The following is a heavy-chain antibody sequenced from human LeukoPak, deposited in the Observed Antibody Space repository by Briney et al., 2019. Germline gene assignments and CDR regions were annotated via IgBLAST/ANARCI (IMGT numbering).Heavy chain of an antibody. CDR1: GYTFATYY. CDR3: ARGALQQLVPFDY. Sequence: ASVKVSCKAFGYTFATYYMHWVRQAPGQGLEWMGTINPSGGSTSYVQKFQGRVTMTRDMSTRTVYMDLSSLRSEDTAVYYCARGALQQLVPFDYWGQGTLVTVSS. J-gene: IGHJ4*02. V-gene: IGHV1-46*01. D-gene: IGHD6-6*01. CDR2: INPSGGST.